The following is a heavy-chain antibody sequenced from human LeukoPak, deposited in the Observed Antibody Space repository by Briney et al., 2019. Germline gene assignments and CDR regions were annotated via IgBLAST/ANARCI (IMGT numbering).Heavy chain of an antibody. D-gene: IGHD3-10*01. V-gene: IGHV3-30*02. Sequence: GGSLRLSCAASGFTFSTYGMHWVRQAPGKGLEWVTFIRYDGSNKYYADSVKGRFTISRDNSKNTLYLQMNSLRAEDTAVYYCAKDDAYYYGSGSYYPRVYGMDVWGQGTTVTVSS. CDR1: GFTFSTYG. CDR2: IRYDGSNK. CDR3: AKDDAYYYGSGSYYPRVYGMDV. J-gene: IGHJ6*02.